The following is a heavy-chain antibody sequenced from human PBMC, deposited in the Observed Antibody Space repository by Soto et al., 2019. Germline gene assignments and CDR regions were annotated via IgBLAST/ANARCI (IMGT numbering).Heavy chain of an antibody. D-gene: IGHD3-3*01. CDR1: GYTFTGYY. Sequence: ASVKVSCKASGYTFTGYYMHWVRQAPGQGLEWMGWINPNSGGTNYAQKFQGRVTMTRDTSISTAYMELSRLRSDDTAVYYCARVGVTYYDFWSGYYGMDVWGQGTTVTVSS. CDR2: INPNSGGT. J-gene: IGHJ6*02. V-gene: IGHV1-2*02. CDR3: ARVGVTYYDFWSGYYGMDV.